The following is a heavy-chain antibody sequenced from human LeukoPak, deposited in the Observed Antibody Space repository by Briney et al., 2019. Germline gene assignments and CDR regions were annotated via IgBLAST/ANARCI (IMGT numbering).Heavy chain of an antibody. CDR2: INHSGST. CDR1: GGSFSGYY. D-gene: IGHD3-10*01. Sequence: SETRSLTCAVYGGSFSGYYWSWPRQPPGKGLEWIGEINHSGSTNYNPSLKSRVTISVDTSKNQFSLKLSSVTAADTAVYYCARGLVRGVIIKDNWFDPWGQGTLVTVSS. V-gene: IGHV4-34*01. J-gene: IGHJ5*02. CDR3: ARGLVRGVIIKDNWFDP.